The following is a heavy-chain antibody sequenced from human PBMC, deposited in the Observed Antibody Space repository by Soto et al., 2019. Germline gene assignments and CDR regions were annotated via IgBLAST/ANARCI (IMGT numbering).Heavy chain of an antibody. CDR2: IVVGSGNT. D-gene: IGHD2-15*01. J-gene: IGHJ6*02. CDR1: GFTFTSSA. V-gene: IGHV1-58*01. CDR3: AADYSPNYYYYGMDV. Sequence: SVKVSCKASGFTFTSSAVQWVRQARGQRLEWIGWIVVGSGNTNYAQKFQERVTITRDTSTSTAYMELSSLRSEDTAVYYCAADYSPNYYYYGMDVWGQGTTVT.